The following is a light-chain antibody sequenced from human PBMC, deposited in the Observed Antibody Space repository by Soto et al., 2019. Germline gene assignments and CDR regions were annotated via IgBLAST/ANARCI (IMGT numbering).Light chain of an antibody. CDR3: QQHYSSPPT. J-gene: IGKJ1*01. CDR1: QSVLHSSNNKNY. V-gene: IGKV4-1*01. CDR2: WAS. Sequence: DIVMTQSADSLAVSLGERATINCKSSQSVLHSSNNKNYLVWFQQKPRQPPKLVISWASTRASGVPDRFSGSGSGTDFTLTISSLQAEDVAVYYCQQHYSSPPTFGQGTRVEVK.